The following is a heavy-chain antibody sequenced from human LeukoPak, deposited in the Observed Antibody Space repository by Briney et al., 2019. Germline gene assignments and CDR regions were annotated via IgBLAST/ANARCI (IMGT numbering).Heavy chain of an antibody. CDR3: ARDQDYGDSYFDY. Sequence: GGSLRLSCAAPGFTFSSYSMNWVRQAPGKGLEWVSSISSSSSYIYYADSVKGRFTISRDNAKNSLYLQMNSLRAEDTAVYYCARDQDYGDSYFDYWGQGTLVTVSS. V-gene: IGHV3-21*01. CDR1: GFTFSSYS. D-gene: IGHD4-17*01. J-gene: IGHJ4*02. CDR2: ISSSSSYI.